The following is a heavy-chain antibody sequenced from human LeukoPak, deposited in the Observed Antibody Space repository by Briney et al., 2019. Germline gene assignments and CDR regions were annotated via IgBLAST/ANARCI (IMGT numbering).Heavy chain of an antibody. CDR1: GFTFSSYA. D-gene: IGHD6-13*01. J-gene: IGHJ3*02. CDR3: ARASSWSLTDAFDI. CDR2: ISYDGSNK. Sequence: GGSLRLSCAASGFTFSSYAMHWVRQAPGKGLEWVAVISYDGSNKYYADSVKGRFTISRDNSKNTLYLQMNSLGAEDTAVYYCARASSWSLTDAFDIWGQGTMVTVSS. V-gene: IGHV3-30*04.